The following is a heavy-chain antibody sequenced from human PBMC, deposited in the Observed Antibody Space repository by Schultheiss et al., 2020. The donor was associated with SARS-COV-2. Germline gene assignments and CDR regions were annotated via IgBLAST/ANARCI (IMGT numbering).Heavy chain of an antibody. V-gene: IGHV3-74*01. CDR2: INSDGSST. Sequence: GESLKISCAASGFTFSSYWMHWVRQAPGKGLVWVSRINSDGSSTSYADSVKGRFTISRDNAKNTLYLQMNSLRAEDTAVYYCARAREGDGRWLSYYYYGMDVWGQGTTVTVSS. D-gene: IGHD5-24*01. CDR1: GFTFSSYW. J-gene: IGHJ6*02. CDR3: ARAREGDGRWLSYYYYGMDV.